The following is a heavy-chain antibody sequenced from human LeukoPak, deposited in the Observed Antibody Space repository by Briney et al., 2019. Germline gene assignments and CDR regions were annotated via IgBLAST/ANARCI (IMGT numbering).Heavy chain of an antibody. V-gene: IGHV4-31*03. J-gene: IGHJ4*02. Sequence: PSQTLSLTCTVSGGTSSSGEYFWNWIRQHPGKGLEWIGYIYYSGSTYYNPSLKSRVTISVDRAKNQFSLKLTSLTAADTAVYYCAREASGYSYGYEEFWGQGTLVTVSS. D-gene: IGHD5-18*01. CDR1: GGTSSSGEYF. CDR2: IYYSGST. CDR3: AREASGYSYGYEEF.